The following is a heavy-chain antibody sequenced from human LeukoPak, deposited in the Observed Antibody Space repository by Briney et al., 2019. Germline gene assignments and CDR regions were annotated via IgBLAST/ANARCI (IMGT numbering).Heavy chain of an antibody. J-gene: IGHJ4*02. CDR1: GFTFSSYS. D-gene: IGHD3-22*01. CDR3: ARAIRGYYDTSD. CDR2: ISSSSSYI. Sequence: GGSLRLSCAASGFTFSSYSMNWVRQAPGKGLEWVSSISSSSSYIYYADSVKGRFTISRDNAKNSLYLQMNSLRAEDTAVYYCARAIRGYYDTSDWSQGTLVTVSS. V-gene: IGHV3-21*01.